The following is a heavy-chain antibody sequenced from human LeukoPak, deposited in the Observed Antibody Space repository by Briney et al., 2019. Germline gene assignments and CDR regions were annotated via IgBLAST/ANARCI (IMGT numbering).Heavy chain of an antibody. CDR3: ARDSIKMVQGIKALFDY. J-gene: IGHJ4*02. CDR1: GFTFSSYG. D-gene: IGHD3-10*01. Sequence: GGSLRLSCAASGFTFSSYGMSWVRQAPGKGLEWVSGISGSGGSTHYADSVKGRFTISRDNSKNTLYLQMNSLRTEDTAVYYCARDSIKMVQGIKALFDYWGQGTLVTVSS. V-gene: IGHV3-23*01. CDR2: ISGSGGST.